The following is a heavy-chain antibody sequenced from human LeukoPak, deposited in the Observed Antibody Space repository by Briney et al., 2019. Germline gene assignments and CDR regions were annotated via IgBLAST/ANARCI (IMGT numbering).Heavy chain of an antibody. CDR3: AKSVHIAVVPAANYYYGMDV. Sequence: SETLSLTCTVSGGSISSSSYSWGWIRQPPGKGLEWIGSIYYSGSTYYNPSLKSRVTISVDTSKNQFSLKLSSVTAADTAVCYCAKSVHIAVVPAANYYYGMDVWGQGTTVTVSS. J-gene: IGHJ6*02. CDR1: GGSISSSSYS. V-gene: IGHV4-39*01. D-gene: IGHD2-2*01. CDR2: IYYSGST.